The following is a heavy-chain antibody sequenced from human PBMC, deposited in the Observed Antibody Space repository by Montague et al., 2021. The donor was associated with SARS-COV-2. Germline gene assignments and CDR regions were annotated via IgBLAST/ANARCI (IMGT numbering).Heavy chain of an antibody. CDR2: IFHTGRS. CDR3: ARVRLFYYFDY. D-gene: IGHD2/OR15-2a*01. CDR1: GTSIRSCGYY. J-gene: IGHJ4*02. Sequence: TLSLTCTVSGTSIRSCGYYWTWKRPQPGLGLVWLVYIFHTGRSXPSLSLETRVNISVDTSNIPFSLRLSSVTAAATAMYFCARVRLFYYFDYWGQGTLVTVSS. V-gene: IGHV4-31*03.